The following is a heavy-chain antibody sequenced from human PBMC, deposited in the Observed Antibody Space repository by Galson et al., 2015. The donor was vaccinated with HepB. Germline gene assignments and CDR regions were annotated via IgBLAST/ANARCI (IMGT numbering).Heavy chain of an antibody. J-gene: IGHJ6*02. CDR3: ARGGYSSGYYYGYYYYGMDV. CDR1: GGTFSSYA. D-gene: IGHD3-22*01. Sequence: SVKVSCKASGGTFSSYAISWVRQAPGQGLEWPGGIIPIFGTATYAQKFQGRVTITADESTSTAYMELSSLRSEDTAVYYCARGGYSSGYYYGYYYYGMDVWGQGTTVTVSS. V-gene: IGHV1-69*13. CDR2: IIPIFGTA.